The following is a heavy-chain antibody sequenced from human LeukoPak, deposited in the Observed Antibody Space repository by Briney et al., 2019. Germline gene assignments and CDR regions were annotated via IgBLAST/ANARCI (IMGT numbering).Heavy chain of an antibody. CDR3: AKSREYNYGFFGC. Sequence: PGRSLRLSCVASGFPFSSYGMHWVRQAPGKGLEWVAVIWSVGGAEYYADSVKGRFTISRDNSKNMLFLQMNSLRAEDTAVYYCAKSREYNYGFFGCWGQGTLVTVSS. J-gene: IGHJ4*02. CDR1: GFPFSSYG. CDR2: IWSVGGAE. D-gene: IGHD5-18*01. V-gene: IGHV3-33*06.